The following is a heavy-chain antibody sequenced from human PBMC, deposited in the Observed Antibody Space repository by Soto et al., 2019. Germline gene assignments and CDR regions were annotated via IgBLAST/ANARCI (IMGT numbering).Heavy chain of an antibody. V-gene: IGHV3-23*01. Sequence: SLILSCAASGFTFSSYAMSWVRQAPGKGLEWVSAISGSGGSTYYADSVKGRFTISRDNSKNTLYLQMNSLRAEDTAVYYCAKDAHRDDFWSSHPYYYYSMDVWGQGTTVTVSS. CDR3: AKDAHRDDFWSSHPYYYYSMDV. CDR2: ISGSGGST. J-gene: IGHJ6*02. D-gene: IGHD3-3*01. CDR1: GFTFSSYA.